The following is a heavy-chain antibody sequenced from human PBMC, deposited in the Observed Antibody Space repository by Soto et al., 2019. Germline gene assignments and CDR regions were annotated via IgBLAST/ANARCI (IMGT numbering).Heavy chain of an antibody. CDR3: ARGYGDGYRNDAFDI. Sequence: GASVKVSCKAAAYTFTSYYMHWVRQAPGQGLEWMGIINPSGGSTSYAQKFQGRVTMTRDTSTSTVYMELSSLRSEDTAVYYCARGYGDGYRNDAFDIWGQGTMVTVSS. D-gene: IGHD4-4*01. CDR2: INPSGGST. J-gene: IGHJ3*02. CDR1: AYTFTSYY. V-gene: IGHV1-46*01.